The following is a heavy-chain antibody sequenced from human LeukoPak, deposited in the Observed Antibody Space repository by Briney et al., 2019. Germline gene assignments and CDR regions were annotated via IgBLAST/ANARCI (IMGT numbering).Heavy chain of an antibody. CDR3: ARDLEGPSPYSADV. J-gene: IGHJ6*02. CDR2: ISTSSSTI. CDR1: GFTFSSYS. V-gene: IGHV3-48*01. Sequence: GGSLRLSCAASGFTFSSYSMNWVRQAPGKGLEWVSYISTSSSTIYYADSVKGRFTISRDNAKNSLYLQMSSLRAEDTAVYYCARDLEGPSPYSADVWGQGTTVTVSS. D-gene: IGHD3-3*01.